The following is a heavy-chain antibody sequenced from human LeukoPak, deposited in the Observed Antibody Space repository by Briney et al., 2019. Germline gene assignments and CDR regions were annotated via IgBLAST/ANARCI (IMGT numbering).Heavy chain of an antibody. V-gene: IGHV4-31*03. CDR1: GGSISSGGYY. CDR2: IYYSGST. J-gene: IGHJ4*02. Sequence: PSETLSLTCTVSGGSISSGGYYWSWIRQHPGKGLEWIGYIYYSGSTYYNPSLKSRVTISVDTSKNQFSLKLSSVTAADTAVYYCARAKRGLRLYYDILTGPYDYWGQGTLVTVSS. CDR3: ARAKRGLRLYYDILTGPYDY. D-gene: IGHD3-9*01.